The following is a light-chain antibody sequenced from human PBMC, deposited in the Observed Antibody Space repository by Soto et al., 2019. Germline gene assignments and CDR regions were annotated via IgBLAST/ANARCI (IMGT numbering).Light chain of an antibody. V-gene: IGLV2-14*01. CDR3: YSYTTSSTYV. CDR2: HVS. J-gene: IGLJ1*01. Sequence: QSVLTQPASVSGSPGQSITISCAGTCSDVGAYNYVSWYQQHPAKIPKLMIYHVSDRPSGVSDRFSGSKSGNTASLTISGLQDEDEADYYCYSYTTSSTYVFGTGTKVTVL. CDR1: CSDVGAYNY.